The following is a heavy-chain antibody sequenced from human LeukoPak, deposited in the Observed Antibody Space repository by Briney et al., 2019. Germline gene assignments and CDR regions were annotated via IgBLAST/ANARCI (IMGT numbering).Heavy chain of an antibody. J-gene: IGHJ4*02. Sequence: SETLSLTCAVYGGSISSYYWSWIRQPPGKGLEWIGYIYYSGSTNYNPSLKSRVTISVDTSKNQFSLKLSSVTAADTAVYYCARGAGYSSSSPFDYWGQGTLVTVSS. D-gene: IGHD6-6*01. CDR2: IYYSGST. CDR3: ARGAGYSSSSPFDY. V-gene: IGHV4-59*12. CDR1: GGSISSYY.